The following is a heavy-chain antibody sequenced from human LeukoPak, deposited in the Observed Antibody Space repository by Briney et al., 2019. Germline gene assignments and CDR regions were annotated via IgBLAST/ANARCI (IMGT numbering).Heavy chain of an antibody. CDR2: IYYSGST. V-gene: IGHV4-30-4*08. Sequence: SQTLSLTCTVSGGSISSGDYYWSWIRQPPGKGLEWIGYIYYSGSTYYNPSLKSRVTISVDTSKNQFSLKLSSVTAAGTAVYYCARVGGSDYYDSSGYYYVWGQGTLVTVSS. CDR1: GGSISSGDYY. D-gene: IGHD3-22*01. J-gene: IGHJ4*02. CDR3: ARVGGSDYYDSSGYYYV.